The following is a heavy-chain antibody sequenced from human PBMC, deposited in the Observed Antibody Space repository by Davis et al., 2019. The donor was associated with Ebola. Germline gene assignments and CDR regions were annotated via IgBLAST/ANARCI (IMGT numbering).Heavy chain of an antibody. Sequence: SVKVSCKASGGTFSSYAISWVRQAPGQGLEWMGGIIPIFGTANYAQKFQGRVTITADESTSTAYMELSSLRSEDTAVYYCASCSGSYYLADYWGQGTLVTVSS. D-gene: IGHD1-26*01. V-gene: IGHV1-69*13. CDR2: IIPIFGTA. J-gene: IGHJ4*02. CDR1: GGTFSSYA. CDR3: ASCSGSYYLADY.